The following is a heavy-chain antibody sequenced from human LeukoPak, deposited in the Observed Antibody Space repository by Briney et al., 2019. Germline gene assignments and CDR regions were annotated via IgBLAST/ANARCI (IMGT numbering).Heavy chain of an antibody. Sequence: LETLSLTCAVYGGSFSGYYWSWIRQSPGEGLEWIGEIDYSEITNYSPSLKSRVTISLDTSKNQFSLKLSSVTAADTAVYYCARDRSIFGVVRGMDVWGKGTTVTVSS. CDR2: IDYSEIT. CDR1: GGSFSGYY. V-gene: IGHV4-34*01. D-gene: IGHD3-3*01. J-gene: IGHJ6*03. CDR3: ARDRSIFGVVRGMDV.